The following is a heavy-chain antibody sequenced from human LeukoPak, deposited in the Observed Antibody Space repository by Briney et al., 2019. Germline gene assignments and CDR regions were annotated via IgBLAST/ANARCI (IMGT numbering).Heavy chain of an antibody. CDR2: ISAYNGNT. J-gene: IGHJ6*02. CDR1: GYTFSDYY. CDR3: ARTNCGGDCYSGHYYYGMDV. D-gene: IGHD2-21*02. V-gene: IGHV1-18*04. Sequence: GASVKVSCKASGYTFSDYYMHWVRQAPGQGLEWMGWISAYNGNTNYAQKFQGRVTITADKSTSTAYMELSSLRSEDTAVYYCARTNCGGDCYSGHYYYGMDVWGQGTTVTVSS.